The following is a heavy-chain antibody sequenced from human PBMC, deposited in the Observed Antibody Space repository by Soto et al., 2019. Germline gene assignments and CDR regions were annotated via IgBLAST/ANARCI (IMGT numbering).Heavy chain of an antibody. Sequence: QVQLQESGPGLVKPSGTLSLTCAVSGTSISSNFWWSWVRQPPGKGLEWIGEAHPSGTTNYNPSLESRVTISVDKSNNQLSLNLHSLTAADTAVFFCARHVGVAGTRGFDYWGQGVLVAVSS. CDR3: ARHVGVAGTRGFDY. V-gene: IGHV4-4*02. CDR2: AHPSGTT. J-gene: IGHJ4*02. CDR1: GTSISSNFW. D-gene: IGHD6-19*01.